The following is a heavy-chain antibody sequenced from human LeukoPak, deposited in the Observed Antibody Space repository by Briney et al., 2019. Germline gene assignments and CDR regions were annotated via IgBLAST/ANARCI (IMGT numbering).Heavy chain of an antibody. J-gene: IGHJ4*02. CDR1: GYSFTSYW. CDR2: IYPGDSDT. D-gene: IGHD5-24*01. Sequence: GESLKISCKGSGYSFTSYWIGWVRQMPGKGLERMRIIYPGDSDTRYSPSFQGQVTISADKSISTAYLQWSSLKASDTAMYYCARHHVEMATIIGFDYWGQGTLVTVSS. V-gene: IGHV5-51*01. CDR3: ARHHVEMATIIGFDY.